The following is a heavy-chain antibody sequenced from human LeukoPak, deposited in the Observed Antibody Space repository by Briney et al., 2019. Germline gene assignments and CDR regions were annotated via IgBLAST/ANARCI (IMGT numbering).Heavy chain of an antibody. CDR3: ARRNLKRWGYYFDY. CDR2: IYYSGST. Sequence: PSETLTLTCTVSGGSISSYYWSWIRQPPGKGLEWIGYIYYSGSTNYSPSLKSRVTISVDTSKNQFSLKLSSVTAADTAVYYCARRNLKRWGYYFDYWGQGTLVTVSS. V-gene: IGHV4-59*08. CDR1: GGSISSYY. D-gene: IGHD3-16*01. J-gene: IGHJ4*02.